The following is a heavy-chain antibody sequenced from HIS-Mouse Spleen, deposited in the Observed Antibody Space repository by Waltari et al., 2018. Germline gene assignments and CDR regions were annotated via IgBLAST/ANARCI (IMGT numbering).Heavy chain of an antibody. V-gene: IGHV3-30*04. CDR1: GFTFSSYA. D-gene: IGHD6-6*01. CDR3: ARNLLNIAAPFDP. Sequence: QVQLVESGGGVVQPGRSLRLSCAASGFTFSSYAMHWVRQAPGKGLELVAVISYDGSNKYYADSVKGRFTISRDNSKNTLYLQMNSLRAEDTAVYYCARNLLNIAAPFDPWGQGTLVTVSS. J-gene: IGHJ5*02. CDR2: ISYDGSNK.